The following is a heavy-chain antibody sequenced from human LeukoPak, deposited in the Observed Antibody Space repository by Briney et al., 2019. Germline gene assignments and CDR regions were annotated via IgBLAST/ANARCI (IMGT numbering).Heavy chain of an antibody. D-gene: IGHD2-2*01. CDR3: ARRWASSFDY. CDR1: GYTFTGYY. J-gene: IGHJ4*02. V-gene: IGHV1-18*04. Sequence: ASVKVSCKASGYTFTGYYMHWVRQAPGQGLEWMGWISAYNGNTNYAQKLQGRVTMTTDTSTSTAYMELRSLRSDDTAVYYCARRWASSFDYWGQGTLVTVSS. CDR2: ISAYNGNT.